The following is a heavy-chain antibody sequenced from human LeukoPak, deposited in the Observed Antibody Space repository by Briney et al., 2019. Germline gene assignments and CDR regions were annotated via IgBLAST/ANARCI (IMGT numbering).Heavy chain of an antibody. CDR1: GGSISSSSYY. J-gene: IGHJ5*02. CDR2: IYYSGST. V-gene: IGHV4-39*07. D-gene: IGHD2-2*01. Sequence: SETLSLTCTVSGGSISSSSYYWGWIRQPPGKGLEWIGSIYYSGSTYYNPSLKSRVTISVDMSKNQFSLKLSSVTAADTAVYYCATLGYCSSTSCPNNWFDPWGQGTLVTVSS. CDR3: ATLGYCSSTSCPNNWFDP.